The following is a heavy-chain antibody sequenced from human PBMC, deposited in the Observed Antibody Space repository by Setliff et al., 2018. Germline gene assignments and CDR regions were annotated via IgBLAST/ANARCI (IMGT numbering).Heavy chain of an antibody. D-gene: IGHD2-2*01. V-gene: IGHV4-34*01. J-gene: IGHJ4*02. CDR1: GGSFSTYY. CDR3: RLAHCSTTSCEEALDY. CDR2: SSHSGST. Sequence: SETLSLTCAVYGGSFSTYYWSWIRQPPGKGLEWIGESSHSGSTNYNPSLKSRVTMSVDTSKNQFSMNLNSVTAADTAVYYFRLAHCSTTSCEEALDYWSQGPLVTVSS.